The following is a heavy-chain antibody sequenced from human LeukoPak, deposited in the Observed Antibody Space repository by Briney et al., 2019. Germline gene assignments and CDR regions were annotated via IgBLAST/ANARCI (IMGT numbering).Heavy chain of an antibody. Sequence: PSQTLSLTCTVSGGSISSGSYYWSWIRQPAGKGLEWIGRIYTSGSTNYNPSLKSRVTISVDTSKNQFFLKLSSVTAADTAVYYCARDYGSGIFDYWGQGTLVTVSS. D-gene: IGHD1-26*01. CDR1: GGSISSGSYY. J-gene: IGHJ4*02. V-gene: IGHV4-61*02. CDR2: IYTSGST. CDR3: ARDYGSGIFDY.